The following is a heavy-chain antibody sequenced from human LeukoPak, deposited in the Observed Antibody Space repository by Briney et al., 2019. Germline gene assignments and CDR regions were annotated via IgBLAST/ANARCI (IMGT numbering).Heavy chain of an antibody. CDR3: AKDSGGDNYFDY. CDR1: GFSFSSYA. Sequence: PGGSLRLSCAASGFSFSSYAMSWVRQGPGKGLEWVSGISGSGGSTYYADSVKGPFTISRDNSKNTLYLQMSSLRAEDTAVYYCAKDSGGDNYFDYWGQGTLVTVSS. CDR2: ISGSGGST. V-gene: IGHV3-23*01. D-gene: IGHD3-16*01. J-gene: IGHJ4*02.